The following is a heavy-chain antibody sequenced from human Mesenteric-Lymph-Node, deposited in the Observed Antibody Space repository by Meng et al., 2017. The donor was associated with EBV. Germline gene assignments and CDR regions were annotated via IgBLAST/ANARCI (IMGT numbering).Heavy chain of an antibody. CDR3: ARGYCTGGVCYKARDY. Sequence: QEQRLQWGVALLKPSETLSLTCAVYGGSFSGYYWNWIRQPPGKGLEWIGEINHRGSTNYNPSLKSRVTISVDTSKNQFSLKLSSVTAADTAVYYCARGYCTGGVCYKARDYWGQGTLVTVSS. V-gene: IGHV4-34*01. D-gene: IGHD2-8*02. CDR2: INHRGST. J-gene: IGHJ4*02. CDR1: GGSFSGYY.